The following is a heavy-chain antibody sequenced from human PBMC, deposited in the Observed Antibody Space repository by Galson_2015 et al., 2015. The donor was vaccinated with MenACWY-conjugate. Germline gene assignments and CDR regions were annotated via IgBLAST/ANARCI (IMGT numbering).Heavy chain of an antibody. J-gene: IGHJ4*02. V-gene: IGHV3-7*03. CDR3: ARAGGDYLEAIDY. D-gene: IGHD2/OR15-2a*01. CDR2: IKQDGSEK. CDR1: GFTFSSYW. Sequence: SLRLSCAASGFTFSSYWMSWVRQAPGKGLEWVANIKQDGSEKYYVDSVKGRFTISRDNAKNSLYLQMNSLRAEDTAVYYCARAGGDYLEAIDYWGQGTLVTVSS.